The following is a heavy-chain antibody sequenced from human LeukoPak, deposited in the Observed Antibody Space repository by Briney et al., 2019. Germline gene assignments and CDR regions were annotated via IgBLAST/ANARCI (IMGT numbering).Heavy chain of an antibody. CDR2: ISGGGGST. CDR3: AKGNPKLRFLEWSAPTFDY. CDR1: GFTFSSYA. D-gene: IGHD3-3*01. Sequence: GGSLRLSCAASGFTFSSYAMSWVRQAPGKGLEWVSAISGGGGSTYYADSVKGRFTISRDNSKNTLYLQMNSLRAEDTAVYYCAKGNPKLRFLEWSAPTFDYWGQGTLVTVSS. J-gene: IGHJ4*02. V-gene: IGHV3-23*01.